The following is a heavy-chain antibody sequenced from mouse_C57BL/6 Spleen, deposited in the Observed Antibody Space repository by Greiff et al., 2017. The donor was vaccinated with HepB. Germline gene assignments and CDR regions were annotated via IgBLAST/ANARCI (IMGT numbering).Heavy chain of an antibody. V-gene: IGHV1-59*01. J-gene: IGHJ4*01. CDR1: GYTFTSYW. D-gene: IGHD2-1*01. CDR2: IDPSDSYT. Sequence: QVQLKQPGAELVRPGTSVKLSCKASGYTFTSYWMHWVKQRPGQGLEWIGVIDPSDSYTNYNQKFKGKATLTVDTSSSTAYMQLSSLTSEDSAVYYCARDGNYVWGQGTSVTVSS. CDR3: ARDGNYV.